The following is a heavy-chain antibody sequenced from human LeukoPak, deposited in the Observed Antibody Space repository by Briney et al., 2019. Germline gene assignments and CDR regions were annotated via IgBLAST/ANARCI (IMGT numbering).Heavy chain of an antibody. CDR3: AREMYDWKQWLGTRYYYGMDV. V-gene: IGHV3-33*01. D-gene: IGHD6-19*01. J-gene: IGHJ6*02. CDR2: IWYDGSNK. CDR1: GFTFSSYG. Sequence: GGSLRLSCAASGFTFSSYGMHWVRQAPGKGLEWVAVIWYDGSNKYYADSVKGLFTISRDNSKNTLYLQMNSLRAEDTAVYYCAREMYDWKQWLGTRYYYGMDVWGQGTTVTVSS.